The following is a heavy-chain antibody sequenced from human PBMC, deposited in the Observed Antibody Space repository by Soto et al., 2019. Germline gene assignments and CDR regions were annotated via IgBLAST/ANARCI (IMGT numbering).Heavy chain of an antibody. CDR2: INPNSGGT. V-gene: IGHV1-2*04. CDR3: ARDPGDLGFDI. Sequence: ASVKVSCKASGYTFTGYYMHWVRQAPGQGLEWMGWINPNSGGTNYAQKFQGWVTMNRDTSISTAYMELSRLRSDDTAVYYCARDPGDLGFDIWGQGTMVTVSS. J-gene: IGHJ3*02. D-gene: IGHD3-16*01. CDR1: GYTFTGYY.